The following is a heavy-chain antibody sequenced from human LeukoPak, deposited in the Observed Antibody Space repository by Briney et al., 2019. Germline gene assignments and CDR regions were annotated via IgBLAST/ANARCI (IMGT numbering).Heavy chain of an antibody. V-gene: IGHV3-30*04. CDR3: ARDGPDYGDFDY. J-gene: IGHJ4*02. D-gene: IGHD4-17*01. CDR1: GFTFSSYA. Sequence: GRSLRLSCAASGFTFSSYAMHWVRQAPGKGLEWVAVISYDGSNKYYADSVKGRFTISRDNSKNTPYLQMNSLRPEDTAVYYCARDGPDYGDFDYWGQGTLVTASS. CDR2: ISYDGSNK.